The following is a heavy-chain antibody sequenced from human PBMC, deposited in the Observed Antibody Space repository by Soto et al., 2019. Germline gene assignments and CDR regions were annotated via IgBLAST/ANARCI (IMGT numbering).Heavy chain of an antibody. V-gene: IGHV4-34*01. Sequence: NLSLTCAVYGGSFSGYYWSWIRQPPGKGLEWIGEINHSGSTNYNPSLKSRVTISVDTSKNQFSLKLSSVTAADTAVYYCARGRVGYCSGGSCYYFDYWGQGTLVTVS. CDR2: INHSGST. J-gene: IGHJ4*02. D-gene: IGHD2-15*01. CDR3: ARGRVGYCSGGSCYYFDY. CDR1: GGSFSGYY.